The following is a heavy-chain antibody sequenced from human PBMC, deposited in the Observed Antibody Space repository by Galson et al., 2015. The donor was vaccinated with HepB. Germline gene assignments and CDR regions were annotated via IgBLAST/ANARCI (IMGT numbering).Heavy chain of an antibody. CDR2: ISYDGSDK. J-gene: IGHJ4*02. V-gene: IGHV3-30-3*01. D-gene: IGHD3-22*01. Sequence: TLRLSCAASGFTFSSYAMHWVRQAPGKGLEWVAVISYDGSDKYYADSVKGRFTISRDNSKNTLYLQMNSLRAEDTAVYYCAREGGGEQRITMTIAKNFDYWGQGTLVTVSS. CDR3: AREGGGEQRITMTIAKNFDY. CDR1: GFTFSSYA.